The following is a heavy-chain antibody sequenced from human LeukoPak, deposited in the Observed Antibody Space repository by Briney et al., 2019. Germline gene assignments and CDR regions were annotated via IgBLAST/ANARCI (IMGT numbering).Heavy chain of an antibody. J-gene: IGHJ5*02. V-gene: IGHV4-30-4*01. Sequence: SETLSLTCTVSGGSISSGDYYWCWIRQPPGKGLEWIGYIYYSGSTYYNPSLKSRVTISVDTSKNQFSLKLSSVTAADTAVYYCARVNWNDVWFDPWGQGTLVTVSS. CDR1: GGSISSGDYY. D-gene: IGHD1-1*01. CDR2: IYYSGST. CDR3: ARVNWNDVWFDP.